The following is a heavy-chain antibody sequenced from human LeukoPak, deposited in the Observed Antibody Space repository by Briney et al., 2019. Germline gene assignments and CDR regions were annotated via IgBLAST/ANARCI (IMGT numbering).Heavy chain of an antibody. CDR3: AKLLYGSNTGFGY. J-gene: IGHJ4*02. D-gene: IGHD2-8*01. Sequence: GALRLSCVASGFTFRSYGLYWVRQAPGKGLEWVGVLSYDGSNTYYADSVKSRITLSRDNAKNTLYLQVNSLRVEDTGVYYCAKLLYGSNTGFGYWGQGTLVAVSS. CDR1: GFTFRSYG. CDR2: LSYDGSNT. V-gene: IGHV3-30*18.